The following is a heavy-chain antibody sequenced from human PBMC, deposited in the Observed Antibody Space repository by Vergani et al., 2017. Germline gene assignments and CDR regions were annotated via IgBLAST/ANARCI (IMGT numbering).Heavy chain of an antibody. CDR2: ISYLGINK. CDR3: ARDPGRYDFCGGYRPRDWYFDL. V-gene: IGHV3-30*04. J-gene: IGHJ2*01. CDR1: GFTFSSYA. D-gene: IGHD3-3*01. Sequence: QVQLVESGGGVVQPGRSLRLSCAASGFTFSSYAMHWVRQAPGKGLEWVAVISYLGINKYYADYVKGRFTISRDNSKNTLYLQMNSLRAEDTALYYCARDPGRYDFCGGYRPRDWYFDLWGRGTLVTVSS.